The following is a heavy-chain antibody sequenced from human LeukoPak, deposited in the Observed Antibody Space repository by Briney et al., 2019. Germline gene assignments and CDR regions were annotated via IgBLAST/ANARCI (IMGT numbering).Heavy chain of an antibody. CDR1: GFTFSSYS. V-gene: IGHV3-21*01. Sequence: KPGGSLRLSCAASGFTFSSYSMNWVPQAPGKAREGLSSISSGSKYIYNADSVKGRFTISRDNAKNSLYLQMNSLRAEDTAVYYCARALSYSYGSMDFWGQGTLVIVSS. CDR2: ISSGSKYI. D-gene: IGHD5-18*01. J-gene: IGHJ4*02. CDR3: ARALSYSYGSMDF.